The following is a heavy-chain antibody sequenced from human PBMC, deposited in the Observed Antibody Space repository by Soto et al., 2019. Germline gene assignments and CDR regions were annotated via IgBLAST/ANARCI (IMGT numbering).Heavy chain of an antibody. D-gene: IGHD2-21*02. CDR3: AKDPPGRHIIVVTALDC. V-gene: IGHV3-23*01. CDR1: GFTYGAYA. Sequence: LQSGGGLVQPGGSLRLSCAGSGFTYGAYAMSWVRQAPGKGLEWVSSISGSGGNTFYAYSVKGRFTISRDNSKNTLYLQMNSLRAEDTAVYYCAKDPPGRHIIVVTALDCWGQGTLVTVSA. CDR2: ISGSGGNT. J-gene: IGHJ4*02.